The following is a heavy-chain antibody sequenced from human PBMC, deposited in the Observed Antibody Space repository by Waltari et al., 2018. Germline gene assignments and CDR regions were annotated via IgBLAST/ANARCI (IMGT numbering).Heavy chain of an antibody. CDR3: ARDDNRQAFDI. CDR2: VYTSENT. V-gene: IGHV4-4*07. CDR1: GGSINNYY. J-gene: IGHJ3*02. D-gene: IGHD1-20*01. Sequence: QVQRQESGPGLVKPSETLSLTCTVSGGSINNYYWSWIRQPAGKGLEWIGRVYTSENTNYNPSLKSRVAMSVDTSKNQFSLRLNSVTAADTAVYYCARDDNRQAFDIWGQGIVVTVSS.